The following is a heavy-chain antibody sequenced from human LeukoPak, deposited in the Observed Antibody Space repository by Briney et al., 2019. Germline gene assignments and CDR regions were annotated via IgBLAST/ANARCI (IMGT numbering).Heavy chain of an antibody. CDR1: GGSISSYY. V-gene: IGHV4-59*01. D-gene: IGHD4-17*01. J-gene: IGHJ4*02. Sequence: PSETLSLTCTVSGGSISSYYWSWIRQPPGKGLEWIGYIYFSGSTNYNSSLKSRVTISVDTSKNQFSPKLSSVTAADTAVYYCAREDPGPPKPTTVRTFDYWGQGTLVTVSS. CDR3: AREDPGPPKPTTVRTFDY. CDR2: IYFSGST.